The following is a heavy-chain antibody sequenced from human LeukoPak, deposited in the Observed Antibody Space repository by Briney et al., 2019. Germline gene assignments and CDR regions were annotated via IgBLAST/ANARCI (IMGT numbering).Heavy chain of an antibody. Sequence: PGGSPRLSCAASGFPFSSFSLNWGRQAPGRGLEWVSSISSSSSYIYYADSVKGRFTISRDNAKNSLYLQMNSLRAEDTAVYYCARDQRIRGYWGQGTLVTVSS. CDR3: ARDQRIRGY. V-gene: IGHV3-21*01. CDR2: ISSSSSYI. CDR1: GFPFSSFS. D-gene: IGHD3-10*01. J-gene: IGHJ4*02.